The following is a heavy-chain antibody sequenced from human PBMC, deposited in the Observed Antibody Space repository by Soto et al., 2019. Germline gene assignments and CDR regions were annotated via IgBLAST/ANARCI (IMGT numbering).Heavy chain of an antibody. D-gene: IGHD6-19*01. V-gene: IGHV3-23*01. CDR1: GFTFSSYA. CDR2: ISGSGGST. CDR3: EKAQYSSERDY. J-gene: IGHJ4*02. Sequence: EVQLLESGGGLVQPGGSLRLSCAASGFTFSSYAMSWVRQAPGKGLEWVSAISGSGGSTYYADSMKGRFTSSRDNSKNTLDLQMNSLRAEDTAVYYCEKAQYSSERDYWGQRTLVTVSS.